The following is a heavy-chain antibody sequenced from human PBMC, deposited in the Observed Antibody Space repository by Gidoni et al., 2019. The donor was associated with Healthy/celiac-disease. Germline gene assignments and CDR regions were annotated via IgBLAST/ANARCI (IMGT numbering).Heavy chain of an antibody. CDR1: GGSISSSSYY. Sequence: SGGSISSSSYYWGWIRQPPGKVLEWIGSLYYSGSTSYNPTLTSRVTISVDTAKNHFSLKLSSVPAADTAVYYCTVVGATHHFDYWGQGTLVTVSS. CDR3: TVVGATHHFDY. V-gene: IGHV4-39*01. J-gene: IGHJ4*02. CDR2: LYYSGST. D-gene: IGHD1-26*01.